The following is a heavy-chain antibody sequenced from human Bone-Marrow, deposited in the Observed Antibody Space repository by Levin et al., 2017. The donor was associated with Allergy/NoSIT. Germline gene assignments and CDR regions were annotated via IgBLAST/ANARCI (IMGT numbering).Heavy chain of an antibody. V-gene: IGHV1-8*01. D-gene: IGHD3-3*01. CDR3: ARGPVLRFLEWLSRTRYYYYGMDV. J-gene: IGHJ6*02. CDR2: MNPNSGNT. Sequence: ASVKVSCKASGYTFTSYDINWVRQATGQGLEWMGWMNPNSGNTGYAQKFQGRVTMTRNTSISTAYMELSSLRSEDTAVYYCARGPVLRFLEWLSRTRYYYYGMDVWGQGTTVTVSS. CDR1: GYTFTSYD.